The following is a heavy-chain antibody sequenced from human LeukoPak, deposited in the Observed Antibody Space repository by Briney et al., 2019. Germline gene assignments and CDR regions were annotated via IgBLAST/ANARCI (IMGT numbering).Heavy chain of an antibody. CDR1: GFTFDDYA. J-gene: IGHJ6*03. CDR2: INWNGGST. CDR3: ARVRKDYYYYYMDV. V-gene: IGHV3-20*04. Sequence: PGGSLRLSCAASGFTFDDYAMSWVRQAPGKGLEWVAGINWNGGSTGYADSVKGRFIISRDNAKKILYLQMNSLRAVDTAVYYCARVRKDYYYYYMDVWGKGTTVTVSS.